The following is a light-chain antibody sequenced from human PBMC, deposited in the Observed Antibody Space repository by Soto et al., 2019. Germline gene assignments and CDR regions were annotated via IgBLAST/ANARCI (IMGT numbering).Light chain of an antibody. CDR1: RGIGNA. Sequence: DIQMTQSPSSLSASVGDRVTITCRPSRGIGNALAWYQQKPGTVPKLLIHSASTLQSGVPSRFSGSGSGTDFTLTISSLQPEDVASYYCQKYDSAPTFGRGTKVEIK. J-gene: IGKJ1*01. CDR3: QKYDSAPT. V-gene: IGKV1-27*01. CDR2: SAS.